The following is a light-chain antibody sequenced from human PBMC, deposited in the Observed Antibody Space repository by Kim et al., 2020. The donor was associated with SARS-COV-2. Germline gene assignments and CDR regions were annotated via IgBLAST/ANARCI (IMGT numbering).Light chain of an antibody. CDR2: YDS. J-gene: IGLJ2*01. CDR3: QVWDRSSDHPV. Sequence: SYELTQPLSVSVAPGKTARITCGGNNIGSKSVHWYQQKPGQAPVLVIYYDSDRPSGIPERFSGSNSGNTATLTISRVEAGDEADYYCQVWDRSSDHPVFGGGTKVTVL. CDR1: NIGSKS. V-gene: IGLV3-21*04.